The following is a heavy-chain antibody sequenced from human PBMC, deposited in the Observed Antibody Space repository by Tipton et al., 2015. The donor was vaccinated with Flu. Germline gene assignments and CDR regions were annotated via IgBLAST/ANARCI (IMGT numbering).Heavy chain of an antibody. Sequence: EASGFTFSSYAMHWVRQAPGKGLEWVAVISYDGSNKYYADSVKGRFTISRDNSKNTLYLQMNSLRAEDTAVYYCARSFMVRGVMDVWGQGTTVTVSS. CDR2: ISYDGSNK. D-gene: IGHD3-10*01. CDR3: ARSFMVRGVMDV. V-gene: IGHV3-30-3*01. CDR1: GFTFSSYA. J-gene: IGHJ6*02.